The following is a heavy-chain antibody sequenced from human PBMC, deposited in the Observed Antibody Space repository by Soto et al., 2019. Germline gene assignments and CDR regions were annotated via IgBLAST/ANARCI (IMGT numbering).Heavy chain of an antibody. CDR2: INNYNGNT. CDR1: GYTFTSFG. J-gene: IGHJ6*02. Sequence: ASVKVSCKASGYTFTSFGIRWVRQAPGQGLEWMGWINNYNGNTNSAQKLEGRVIMTTDTSTNTAYMELRSLRSDDSAVYYCARAAFGYYDSSGSSMDVWGQGTTVTVSS. V-gene: IGHV1-18*01. CDR3: ARAAFGYYDSSGSSMDV. D-gene: IGHD3-22*01.